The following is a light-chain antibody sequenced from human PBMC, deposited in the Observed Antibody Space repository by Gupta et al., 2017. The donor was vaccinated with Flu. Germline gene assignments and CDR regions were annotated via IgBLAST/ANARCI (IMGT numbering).Light chain of an antibody. CDR1: QSVSSN. CDR3: QQYKNWPPYT. J-gene: IGKJ2*01. V-gene: IGKV3-15*01. CDR2: GAS. Sequence: EIVMTQSPATLSVSPGERATLSCRASQSVSSNLAWYQQKPGQAPRLLIYGASTRATGIPARFSGSGCGTEFTLTISSLQSEDFAVYYCQQYKNWPPYTFGQGTKLEIK.